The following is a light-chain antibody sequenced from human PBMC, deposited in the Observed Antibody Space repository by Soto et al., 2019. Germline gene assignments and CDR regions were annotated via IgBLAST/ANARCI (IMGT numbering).Light chain of an antibody. V-gene: IGKV3-20*01. J-gene: IGKJ1*01. CDR2: GAS. CDR3: QQYSSSPQT. Sequence: IGLTQSLSTLSLSPGERTTLSCRASQSIGSYLAWYQQKPGQAPRLVIYGASSRATGIPDRFSGSGSGTDFTLTISRLEPEDFAMYYCQQYSSSPQTFGQGTKVDIK. CDR1: QSIGSY.